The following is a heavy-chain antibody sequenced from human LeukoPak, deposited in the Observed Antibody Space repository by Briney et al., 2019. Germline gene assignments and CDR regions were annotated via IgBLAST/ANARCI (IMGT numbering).Heavy chain of an antibody. CDR2: TYYRSKWYN. CDR1: GDSVSSNSVA. Sequence: SQTLSLTCAISGDSVSSNSVAWNWIRQSPSRGLEWLGRTYYRSKWYNDYAVSVKSRITINPDTSKNQFSLQLNSVTPEDTAVYYCARVGIAAADPDAEYFQHWGQGTLVTVSS. J-gene: IGHJ1*01. D-gene: IGHD6-13*01. V-gene: IGHV6-1*01. CDR3: ARVGIAAADPDAEYFQH.